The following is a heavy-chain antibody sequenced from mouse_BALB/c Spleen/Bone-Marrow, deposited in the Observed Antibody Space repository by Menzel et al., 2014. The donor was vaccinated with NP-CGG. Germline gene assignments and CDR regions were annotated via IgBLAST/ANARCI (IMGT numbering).Heavy chain of an antibody. CDR3: ARGDYYFDY. D-gene: IGHD2-13*01. CDR2: INPSTGYT. CDR1: GYTFTSYW. V-gene: IGHV1-7*01. J-gene: IGHJ2*01. Sequence: QVQLQQSGAELAKPGASVKMSCKASGYTFTSYWMHWVKQRPRQGLEWIGYINPSTGYTEYNQKFKDKATLTADKSSSTAYMQLSSLTSEDSAVYYCARGDYYFDYWGQGTTLTVSS.